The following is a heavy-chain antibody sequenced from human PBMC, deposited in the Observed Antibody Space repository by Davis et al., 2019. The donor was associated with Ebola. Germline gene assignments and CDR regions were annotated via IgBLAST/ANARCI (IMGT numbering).Heavy chain of an antibody. CDR2: IYYSGST. J-gene: IGHJ4*02. CDR3: ARSRDGYYRALDY. Sequence: SETLSLTCTVSGGSISSSSYYWGWIRQPPGKGLEWIGSIYYSGSTYYNPSLKSRVTISVDTSKNQFSLKLSSVTAADTAVYYCARSRDGYYRALDYWGQGTLVTVSS. V-gene: IGHV4-39*01. D-gene: IGHD5-24*01. CDR1: GGSISSSSYY.